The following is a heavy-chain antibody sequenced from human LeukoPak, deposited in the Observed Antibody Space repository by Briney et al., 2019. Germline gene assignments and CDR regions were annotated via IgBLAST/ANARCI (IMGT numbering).Heavy chain of an antibody. CDR2: INAGNGNT. CDR3: ARDSSDIRSLIAH. V-gene: IGHV1-3*01. CDR1: GYTFISYA. D-gene: IGHD2-15*01. J-gene: IGHJ1*01. Sequence: ASVKVSCKGSGYTFISYAMHWVRQAPGQSLEWMGWINAGNGNTEYSQKFQGRVTITRDTSTSTAYMELSSLRSEDTAVYYCARDSSDIRSLIAHWGQGTLVTVSS.